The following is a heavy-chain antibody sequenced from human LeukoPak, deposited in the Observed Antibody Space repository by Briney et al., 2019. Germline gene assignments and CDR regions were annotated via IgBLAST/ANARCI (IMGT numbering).Heavy chain of an antibody. J-gene: IGHJ4*02. CDR1: GYTFTGYY. V-gene: IGHV1-2*02. D-gene: IGHD6-19*01. CDR3: ARDSSGWYSNVYYYFDY. CDR2: INPNSGGT. Sequence: GASVKVSCKASGYTFTGYYMHWVRQAPGQGLEWMGWINPNSGGTNYAQKFQGRVTMTRDTSISTAYMELSRLRSDDTAVYYCARDSSGWYSNVYYYFDYWGQGTLVTVSS.